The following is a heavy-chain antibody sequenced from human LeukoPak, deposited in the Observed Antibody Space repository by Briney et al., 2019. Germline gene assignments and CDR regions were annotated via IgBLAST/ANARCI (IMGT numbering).Heavy chain of an antibody. D-gene: IGHD3-16*02. V-gene: IGHV3-15*01. CDR1: GFTFSNAW. J-gene: IGHJ3*02. CDR3: TTDKPTYYDYVWGSYRSFMAFDI. CDR2: IKSKTDGGTT. Sequence: GGSLRLSCAASGFTFSNAWMSWVHQAPGKGLEWVGRIKSKTDGGTTDYAAPVKGRFTISRDDSKNTLYLQMNSLKTEDTAVYYCTTDKPTYYDYVWGSYRSFMAFDIWGQGTMVTVSS.